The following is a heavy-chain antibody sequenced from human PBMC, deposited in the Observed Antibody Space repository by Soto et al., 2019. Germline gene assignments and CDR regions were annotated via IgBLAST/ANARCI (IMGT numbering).Heavy chain of an antibody. CDR1: GYTFTTYG. D-gene: IGHD6-13*01. CDR2: ISAYNGNT. CDR3: ARDYSSSWYRWFNP. Sequence: ASVKVSCKASGYTFTTYGISWVQQAPGQGLEWMGWISAYNGNTNYAQKVQGRVTMTTDTSTSTAYMELRSLRSDDTAVYYCARDYSSSWYRWFNPWGQGTLVTVSS. J-gene: IGHJ5*02. V-gene: IGHV1-18*01.